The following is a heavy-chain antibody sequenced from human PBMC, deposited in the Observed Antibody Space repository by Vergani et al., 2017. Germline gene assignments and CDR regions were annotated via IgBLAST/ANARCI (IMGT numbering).Heavy chain of an antibody. CDR2: IYPSGGT. CDR1: GYTFTDYY. J-gene: IGHJ6*02. Sequence: VQLVQSGAEVKKPGTTVKISCRVSGYTFTDYYLHWVQQAPGKGLEWVGKIYPSGGTNYAQKFQGRVTMTKDTSTSTVDMELSSLRSEDTAMYYCARDGSGGSPFAMDVWGQGTTVTVSS. V-gene: IGHV1-46*03. CDR3: ARDGSGGSPFAMDV. D-gene: IGHD2-15*01.